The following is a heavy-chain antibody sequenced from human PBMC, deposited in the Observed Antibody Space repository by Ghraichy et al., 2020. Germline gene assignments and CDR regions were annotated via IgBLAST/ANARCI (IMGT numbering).Heavy chain of an antibody. Sequence: ASVKVSCKASGYTFADYYFHWVRQAPGQGLEWMGCINPNNGDTNYAPNFRGRVTMTRDTSITTGYMELSRLTSDDTAVYFCARVASVDVTSPLTYWGQGTLVTVSS. CDR2: INPNNGDT. J-gene: IGHJ4*02. V-gene: IGHV1-2*02. CDR3: ARVASVDVTSPLTY. CDR1: GYTFADYY. D-gene: IGHD2-21*02.